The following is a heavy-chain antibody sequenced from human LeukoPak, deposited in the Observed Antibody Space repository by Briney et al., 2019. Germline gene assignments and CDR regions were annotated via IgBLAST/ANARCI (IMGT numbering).Heavy chain of an antibody. Sequence: GGSLRLSCAASGFTFSSYAMSWVRQAPGKGLEWVSGISSSGDTYYADSVKGRCTISRDNSKNTLDLQMNSLRLDDTAVYFCAKEVGALDTPLFDYWGQGTLVTVSS. V-gene: IGHV3-23*01. CDR1: GFTFSSYA. CDR2: ISSSGDT. D-gene: IGHD1-26*01. J-gene: IGHJ4*02. CDR3: AKEVGALDTPLFDY.